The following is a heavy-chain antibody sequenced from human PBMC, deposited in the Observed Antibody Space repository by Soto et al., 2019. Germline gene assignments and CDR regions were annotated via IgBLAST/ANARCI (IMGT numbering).Heavy chain of an antibody. J-gene: IGHJ4*02. CDR3: ARDKITGLFDY. D-gene: IGHD2-8*02. V-gene: IGHV4-34*01. Sequence: QVQLQQWGAGLVKPSETLSLTCAVYGGSFSGYSWTWIRQPPGTGLEWMGEINHSGSTNYNPSLKSRVTISVDTSKNQFSLKLTSVTAADTAVYYCARDKITGLFDYWGQGTLVTFSS. CDR2: INHSGST. CDR1: GGSFSGYS.